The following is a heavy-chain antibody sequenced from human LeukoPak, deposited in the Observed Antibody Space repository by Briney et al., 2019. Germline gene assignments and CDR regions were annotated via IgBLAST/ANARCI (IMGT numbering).Heavy chain of an antibody. V-gene: IGHV1-2*02. D-gene: IGHD6-13*01. Sequence: ASVKVSCKASGYTFTGYYMHWVRQAPGQGLEWMGWINPNSGGTNYAQKFQGRVTMTRDTSISTAYMELSRLRSDDTAVYYCARDPRIAAAGTYYYYYGMDVWGQGTMVTVSS. CDR1: GYTFTGYY. CDR2: INPNSGGT. CDR3: ARDPRIAAAGTYYYYYGMDV. J-gene: IGHJ6*02.